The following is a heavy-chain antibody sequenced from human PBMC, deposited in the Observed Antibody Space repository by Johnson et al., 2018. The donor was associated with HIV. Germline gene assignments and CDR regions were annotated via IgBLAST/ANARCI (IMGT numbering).Heavy chain of an antibody. CDR2: INSDGSST. Sequence: EVQLVESGGGLVQPGGSLRLSCAASGFTFSSYWMHWVRQAPGKGLVWVSRINSDGSSTSYADSVKGRFTISKDNSKNTLYLQMNSLRPEDTAVYYCVQGVPNPAGAFDIWGRGTMVTVSS. J-gene: IGHJ3*02. V-gene: IGHV3-74*01. CDR3: VQGVPNPAGAFDI. D-gene: IGHD6-19*01. CDR1: GFTFSSYW.